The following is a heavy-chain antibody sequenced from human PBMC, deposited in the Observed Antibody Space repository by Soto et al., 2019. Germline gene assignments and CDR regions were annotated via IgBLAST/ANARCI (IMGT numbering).Heavy chain of an antibody. D-gene: IGHD3-22*01. V-gene: IGHV4-34*01. J-gene: IGHJ5*02. CDR2: INHSGST. Sequence: PSETLSLTCAVYGGSFSGYYWSWIRQPPGKGLEWIGEINHSGSTNYNPSLKSRVTISVDTSKNQFSLKLSSVTAADTAVYYCARGRISSVTRYYYDPLNWFDPWGQGTLVTVSS. CDR3: ARGRISSVTRYYYDPLNWFDP. CDR1: GGSFSGYY.